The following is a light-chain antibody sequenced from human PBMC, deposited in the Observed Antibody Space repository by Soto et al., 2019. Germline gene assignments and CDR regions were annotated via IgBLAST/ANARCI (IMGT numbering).Light chain of an antibody. Sequence: DIEMTQSPSTLSASVGDRVTITCRASQSVSSWLAWYQQKPGKAPKLLIHKASSLESGVPSRFSGSGSVTEFTRPINSLQSYDFGSYYWQQYNSFPLTFGTGNKLHVK. V-gene: IGKV1-5*03. CDR3: QQYNSFPLT. CDR1: QSVSSW. CDR2: KAS. J-gene: IGKJ3*01.